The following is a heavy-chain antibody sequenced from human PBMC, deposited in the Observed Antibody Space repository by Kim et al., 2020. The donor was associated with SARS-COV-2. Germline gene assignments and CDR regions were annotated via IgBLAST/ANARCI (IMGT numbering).Heavy chain of an antibody. CDR3: ARASVYYYDSSGDLHDAFDL. CDR2: IYYSGST. Sequence: SETLSLTCTVSGGSISSYYWSWIRQPPGKGLEWIGYIYYSGSTNYNPSLKSRVTISVDTSKNQFSLKLSSVTAADTAVYYCARASVYYYDSSGDLHDAFDLWGQGTMVTVSS. V-gene: IGHV4-59*01. CDR1: GGSISSYY. D-gene: IGHD3-22*01. J-gene: IGHJ3*01.